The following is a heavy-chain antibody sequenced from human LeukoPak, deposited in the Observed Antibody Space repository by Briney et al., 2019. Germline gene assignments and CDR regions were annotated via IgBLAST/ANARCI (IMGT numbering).Heavy chain of an antibody. V-gene: IGHV3-7*01. Sequence: GGSLRLSCAVSGFTFSNFWINWVRQAPGKGLEWVANINQDGSVKYYVDSVKGRFTIFRDNSKNSFYLQMNSLRADDTAVYYCITTTTVTSNWGQGTLVTVSS. CDR2: INQDGSVK. CDR1: GFTFSNFW. D-gene: IGHD4-17*01. CDR3: ITTTTVTSN. J-gene: IGHJ4*02.